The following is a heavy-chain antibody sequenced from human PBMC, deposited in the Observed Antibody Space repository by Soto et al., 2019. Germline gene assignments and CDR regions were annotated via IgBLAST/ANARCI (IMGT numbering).Heavy chain of an antibody. J-gene: IGHJ4*02. Sequence: ASVKVSCKASGYTFITYDINWVRQATGQGLEWMGWMNPYNGNAGYAQKFQGRVTMTRNTSISTAYMELSSLRSDDTAVYFCARRKKRSGPNYFDSWGQGSLVTVSS. CDR1: GYTFITYD. V-gene: IGHV1-8*01. CDR2: MNPYNGNA. D-gene: IGHD6-25*01. CDR3: ARRKKRSGPNYFDS.